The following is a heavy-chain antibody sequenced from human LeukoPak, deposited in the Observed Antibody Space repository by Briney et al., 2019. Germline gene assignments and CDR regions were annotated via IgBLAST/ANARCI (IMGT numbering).Heavy chain of an antibody. CDR3: TRLYCSSTSCSAFDP. V-gene: IGHV3-73*01. Sequence: GGSLKLSCAASGFTFSGSAMRWVRQASGKGLEWVGRIRSKANSCATAYAASVKGRFTISRDDSKNTAYLQMNSLKTEDTAVYYCTRLYCSSTSCSAFDPWGQGTLVTVSS. D-gene: IGHD2-2*01. J-gene: IGHJ5*02. CDR2: IRSKANSCAT. CDR1: GFTFSGSA.